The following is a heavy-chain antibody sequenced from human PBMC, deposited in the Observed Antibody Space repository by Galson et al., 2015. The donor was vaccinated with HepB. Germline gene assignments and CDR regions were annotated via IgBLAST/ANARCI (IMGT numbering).Heavy chain of an antibody. V-gene: IGHV3-33*08. CDR1: GFTFSSYG. D-gene: IGHD6-13*01. J-gene: IGHJ6*02. CDR2: IWYDGSNK. Sequence: SLRLSCAASGFTFSSYGMHWVRQAPGKGLEWVAVIWYDGSNKYYADSVKGRFTITRDNSKNTLYLQMNSLRAEDTAVYYCAREIAAAGSGNYYYYGMDVWGQGTTVTVSS. CDR3: AREIAAAGSGNYYYYGMDV.